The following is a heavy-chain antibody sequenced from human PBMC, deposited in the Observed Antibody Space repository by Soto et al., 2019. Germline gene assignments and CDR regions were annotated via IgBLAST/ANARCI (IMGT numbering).Heavy chain of an antibody. D-gene: IGHD3-16*01. Sequence: QVQLVQSGAEVKEPGASEKISCQTSGYTFTSNYVHWVRQAPGLGLECMAVINPTGDNEVYAQKFQSSLTLATDTFTSTIYMELSSLRSDDTAVYYCARDFPDTYDVRSYGWFDPWSQATLVTVSS. CDR1: GYTFTSNY. CDR2: INPTGDNE. CDR3: ARDFPDTYDVRSYGWFDP. V-gene: IGHV1-46*03. J-gene: IGHJ5*02.